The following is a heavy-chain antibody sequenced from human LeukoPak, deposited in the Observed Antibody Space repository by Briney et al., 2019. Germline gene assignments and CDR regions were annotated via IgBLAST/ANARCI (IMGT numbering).Heavy chain of an antibody. Sequence: GESLKISCVASGFTFSVYWMSWVRQAPGKGLEWVANIKEDGSEKYYVDSVKGRFTISRDNAKNSLYLQMSSLRAEDTAVYYCARGGSWFAPWGQGTLVTVSS. CDR3: ARGGSWFAP. CDR1: GFTFSVYW. D-gene: IGHD3-10*01. CDR2: IKEDGSEK. V-gene: IGHV3-7*01. J-gene: IGHJ5*02.